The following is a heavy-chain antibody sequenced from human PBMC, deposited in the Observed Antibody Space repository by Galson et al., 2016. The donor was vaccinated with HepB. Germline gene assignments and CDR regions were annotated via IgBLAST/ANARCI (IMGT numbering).Heavy chain of an antibody. Sequence: SVKVSCKASGGTFANYAISWVRQAPGQGLEWMGGIIPVFGTANYAQKFQGRVTITADESTSTAYMELSSLTFEDTAVYYCARAQPVTSINFFDYWGQGTLVTVSS. CDR1: GGTFANYA. D-gene: IGHD2-21*02. CDR3: ARAQPVTSINFFDY. CDR2: IIPVFGTA. J-gene: IGHJ4*02. V-gene: IGHV1-69*13.